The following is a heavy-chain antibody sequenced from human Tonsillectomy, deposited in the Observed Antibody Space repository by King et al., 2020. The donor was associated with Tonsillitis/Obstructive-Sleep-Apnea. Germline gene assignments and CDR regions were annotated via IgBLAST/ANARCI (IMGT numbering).Heavy chain of an antibody. Sequence: VQLVESGGGLVKPGGSLRLSCAASGFTFSSYSMNWVRQAPGKGLEWVSAIRSSSSYIYYADSVKGRFTISRDNAKNSLYLQMNSLRAEDTAVYYCGRGGYSGYDGPNYYYYMDVWGKGTTVTVSS. CDR1: GFTFSSYS. J-gene: IGHJ6*03. V-gene: IGHV3-21*01. D-gene: IGHD5-12*01. CDR3: GRGGYSGYDGPNYYYYMDV. CDR2: IRSSSSYI.